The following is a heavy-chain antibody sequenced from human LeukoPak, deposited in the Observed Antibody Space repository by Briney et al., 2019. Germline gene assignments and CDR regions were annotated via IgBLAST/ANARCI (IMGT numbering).Heavy chain of an antibody. V-gene: IGHV1-46*01. J-gene: IGHJ4*02. CDR3: ARDGERGYSSGDY. Sequence: ASVKVSCKASGYAFTGYYMHWVRQAPGQGLEWMGIINPSGGSTSYAQKFQGRVTMTRDTSTSTVYMELSSLRSEDTAVYYCARDGERGYSSGDYWGQGTLVTVSS. CDR1: GYAFTGYY. CDR2: INPSGGST. D-gene: IGHD6-19*01.